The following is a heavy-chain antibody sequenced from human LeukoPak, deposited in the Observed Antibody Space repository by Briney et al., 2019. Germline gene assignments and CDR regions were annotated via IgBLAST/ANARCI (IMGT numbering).Heavy chain of an antibody. V-gene: IGHV3-30*02. J-gene: IGHJ4*02. CDR1: GFSFSSYD. CDR2: IRYDGSNK. CDR3: AIRGKTTVTTWFDY. D-gene: IGHD4-17*01. Sequence: GGSLRLSCAASGFSFSSYDMNWVRQAPGKGLEWVAFIRYDGSNKYYADSVKGRFTISRDNSKNTLYLQMNSLRAEDTAVYYCAIRGKTTVTTWFDYWGQGTLVTVSS.